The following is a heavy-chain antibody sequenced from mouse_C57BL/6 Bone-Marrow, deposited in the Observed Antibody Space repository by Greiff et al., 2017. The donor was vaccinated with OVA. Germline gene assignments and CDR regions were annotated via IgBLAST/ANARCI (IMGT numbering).Heavy chain of an antibody. CDR1: GFTFSSYT. V-gene: IGHV5-9*01. Sequence: EVMLVESGGGLVKPGGSLKLSCAASGFTFSSYTMSWVRQTPEKRLEWVATISGGGGNTYYPDSVQGRFTISRDNAKNSLYLQMSSLRSEDTALYYCARRAYYYGSSSFDYWGQGTTLTVSS. CDR2: ISGGGGNT. J-gene: IGHJ2*01. CDR3: ARRAYYYGSSSFDY. D-gene: IGHD1-1*01.